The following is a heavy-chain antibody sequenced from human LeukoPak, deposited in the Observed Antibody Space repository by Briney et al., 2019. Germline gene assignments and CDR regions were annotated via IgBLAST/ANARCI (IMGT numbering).Heavy chain of an antibody. V-gene: IGHV5-51*01. Sequence: GESLTISCKGSGYSFTSYWIGCVSQMPAKGLEWLGIIYPGDSDTRYSPSFQSQVTISADKSISTAYLQWSSLKASDTAMYYCARHTVVAATYDAFDIWGQGTMVTVSS. CDR1: GYSFTSYW. CDR3: ARHTVVAATYDAFDI. J-gene: IGHJ3*02. D-gene: IGHD2-15*01. CDR2: IYPGDSDT.